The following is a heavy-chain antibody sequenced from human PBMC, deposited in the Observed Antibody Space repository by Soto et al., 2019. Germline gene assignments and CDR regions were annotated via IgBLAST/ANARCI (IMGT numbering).Heavy chain of an antibody. J-gene: IGHJ5*02. CDR2: IYTGGST. CDR3: ARVYPPYGSGSYVLGHWFDP. V-gene: IGHV4-4*07. D-gene: IGHD3-10*01. CDR1: GGSISSYY. Sequence: SETLSLTCTVSGGSISSYYWSWIRQPAGKGLEWIGRIYTGGSTNYNPSLKSRVTMSVDTSKNQFSLKLSSVTAADTAVYYCARVYPPYGSGSYVLGHWFDPWGQGTLVTVSS.